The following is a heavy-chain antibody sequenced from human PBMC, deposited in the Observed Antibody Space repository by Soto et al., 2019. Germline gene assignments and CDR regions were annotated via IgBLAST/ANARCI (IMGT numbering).Heavy chain of an antibody. V-gene: IGHV3-21*01. J-gene: IGHJ6*02. CDR1: GFTFSSYS. Sequence: GGSLRLSCAASGFTFSSYSMNWVRQAPGKGLEWVSSISSSSSYIYYADSVKGRFTISRDNAKNSLYLQMNSLRAEDTAVYYCARDLACSGGSCPLLVPYYYYGMDVWGQGTTVTVSS. CDR3: ARDLACSGGSCPLLVPYYYYGMDV. D-gene: IGHD2-15*01. CDR2: ISSSSSYI.